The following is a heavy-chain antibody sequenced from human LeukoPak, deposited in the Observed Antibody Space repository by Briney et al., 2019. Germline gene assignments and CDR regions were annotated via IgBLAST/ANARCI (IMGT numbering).Heavy chain of an antibody. J-gene: IGHJ4*02. CDR3: AKDRSGSYYSCFDY. D-gene: IGHD1-26*01. CDR2: ISSSGSTI. V-gene: IGHV3-48*03. CDR1: GFTFSSYE. Sequence: GGSLRLSCAASGFTFSSYEMNWVRQAPGKGLEWVSYISSSGSTIYYADSVKGRFTISRDNSENTLYLQMNSLRAEDTAVYYCAKDRSGSYYSCFDYWGQGTLVTVSS.